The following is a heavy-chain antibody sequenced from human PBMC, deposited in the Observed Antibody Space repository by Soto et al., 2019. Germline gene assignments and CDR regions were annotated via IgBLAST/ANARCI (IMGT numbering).Heavy chain of an antibody. CDR3: ARKTTVTGFDY. J-gene: IGHJ4*02. D-gene: IGHD4-17*01. CDR1: GFMFKNYA. Sequence: GSLRLSCAASGFMFKNYAMNWVRQAPGKGLEWVSAISGSGGSTYYADSVKGRFTISRDNSKNTLYLQMNSLRAEDTAVYYCARKTTVTGFDYWGQGTLVTVSS. CDR2: ISGSGGST. V-gene: IGHV3-23*01.